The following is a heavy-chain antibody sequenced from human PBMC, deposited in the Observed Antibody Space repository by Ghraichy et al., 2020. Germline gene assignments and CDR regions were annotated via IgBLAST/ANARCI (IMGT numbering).Heavy chain of an antibody. CDR3: ARALLPNVDTANGY. V-gene: IGHV3-7*03. CDR2: IKEDGSDK. CDR1: GLSFSSYW. J-gene: IGHJ4*02. D-gene: IGHD5-18*01. Sequence: GGSLRLSCAASGLSFSSYWMSWVRQAPGKGLEWVANIKEDGSDKYYVDSVKGRFTISRDNAKNSLYLQMNSLRVEDTAVYFCARALLPNVDTANGYWGQGILVTVSS.